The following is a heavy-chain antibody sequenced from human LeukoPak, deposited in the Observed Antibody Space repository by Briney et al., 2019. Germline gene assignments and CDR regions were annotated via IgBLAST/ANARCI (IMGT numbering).Heavy chain of an antibody. V-gene: IGHV4-31*03. CDR3: ARDPGIVGAASFDY. CDR2: IYYSGST. Sequence: PSQTLSLTCTVSGGSISSGGYYWSWIRQHPGTGLEWIGYIYYSGSTYYNPSLKSRVTISVDTSKNQFSLRLSSVTAADTAVYYCARDPGIVGAASFDYWGQGTLVTVSS. J-gene: IGHJ4*02. D-gene: IGHD1-26*01. CDR1: GGSISSGGYY.